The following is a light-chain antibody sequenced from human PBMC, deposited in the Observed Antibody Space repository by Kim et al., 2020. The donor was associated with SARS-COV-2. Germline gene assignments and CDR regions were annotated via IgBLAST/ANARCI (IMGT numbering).Light chain of an antibody. CDR1: QSVSSSY. CDR3: QQYGNSPHT. J-gene: IGKJ1*01. CDR2: GAS. V-gene: IGKV3-20*01. Sequence: EIVLTQSPGTLSLSPGERATLSCRASQSVSSSYLAWYQQKPGQAPRLLIYGASNRATGVPDRFSGSGSGTDFTLTITRLEPEDFAVYYCQQYGNSPHTFGQGTKVDIK.